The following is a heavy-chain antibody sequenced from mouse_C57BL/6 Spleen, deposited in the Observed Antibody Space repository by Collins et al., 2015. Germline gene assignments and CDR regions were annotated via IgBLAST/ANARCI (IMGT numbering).Heavy chain of an antibody. Sequence: EVQLQQSGPELVKPGASVKISCKASGYTFTDYYMNWVKQSHGKSLEWIGDINPNNGGTSYNQKFKGKATLTVDKSSSTAYMELRSLTSEDSAVYYCARRRITTVFDYWGQGTTLTVSS. D-gene: IGHD1-1*01. CDR1: GYTFTDYY. V-gene: IGHV1-26*01. CDR2: INPNNGGT. J-gene: IGHJ2*01. CDR3: ARRRITTVFDY.